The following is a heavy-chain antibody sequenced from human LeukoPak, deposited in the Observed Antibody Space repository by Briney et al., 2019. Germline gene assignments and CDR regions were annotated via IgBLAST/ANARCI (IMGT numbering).Heavy chain of an antibody. D-gene: IGHD3-22*01. J-gene: IGHJ3*02. CDR2: INPSGGST. V-gene: IGHV1-46*01. Sequence: GASVKVSCKASGYTFTSYYMHWVRQAPGQGLEWMGIINPSGGSTSYAQKFQGRVTMTRDTSTSTVYMELSSLRSEDTAVYYCARVVRGYYDSSGYLNDAFDIWGQGTMVTVSS. CDR1: GYTFTSYY. CDR3: ARVVRGYYDSSGYLNDAFDI.